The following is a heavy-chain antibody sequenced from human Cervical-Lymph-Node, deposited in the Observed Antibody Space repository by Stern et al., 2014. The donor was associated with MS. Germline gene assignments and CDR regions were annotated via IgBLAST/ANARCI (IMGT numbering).Heavy chain of an antibody. CDR1: GYSFTSYW. D-gene: IGHD3-22*01. CDR3: ARRYAQNYYDSSGLYWYFDL. CDR2: IYPCDSDT. V-gene: IGHV5-51*03. J-gene: IGHJ2*01. Sequence: VQLVESGAEVKKPGESLKISCKGSGYSFTSYWIGWVRQMPGKGLEWLGIIYPCDSDTRYSPSFQGQVTISADKSISTAYLQWSSLKASDTAMYYCARRYAQNYYDSSGLYWYFDLWGRGTLVTVSS.